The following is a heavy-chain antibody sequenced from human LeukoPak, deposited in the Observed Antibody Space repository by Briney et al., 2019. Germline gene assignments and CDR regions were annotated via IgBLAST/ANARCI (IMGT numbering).Heavy chain of an antibody. J-gene: IGHJ6*03. CDR2: TYYRSKWYN. D-gene: IGHD6-13*01. Sequence: SQTLSLTCAISGDSVSSNSAAWNWIRQSPSRGLEWLGRTYYRSKWYNDYAVSVKSRITINPDTSKNQFSLKLSSVTAADTAVYYCARALYIAAAGHYYYYMDVWGKGTTVTVSS. CDR1: GDSVSSNSAA. CDR3: ARALYIAAAGHYYYYMDV. V-gene: IGHV6-1*01.